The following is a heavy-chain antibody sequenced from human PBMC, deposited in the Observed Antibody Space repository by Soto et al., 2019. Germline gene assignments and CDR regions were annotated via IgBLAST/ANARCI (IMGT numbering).Heavy chain of an antibody. CDR1: GGTFSSYT. Sequence: SVKVSCKASGGTFSSYTISWVRQAPGQGLEWMGRIIPILGIANYAQKFQGRVTITADKSTSTAYMELSSLRSEDTAVYYCAREGAAADGQFDYWGQGTLVTVSS. CDR3: AREGAAADGQFDY. J-gene: IGHJ4*02. V-gene: IGHV1-69*04. D-gene: IGHD6-13*01. CDR2: IIPILGIA.